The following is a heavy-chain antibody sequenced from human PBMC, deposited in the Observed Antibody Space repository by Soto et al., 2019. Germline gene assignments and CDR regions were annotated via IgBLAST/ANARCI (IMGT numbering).Heavy chain of an antibody. CDR2: IYYSGST. V-gene: IGHV4-30-4*01. CDR3: ARGYDSSGYYSAPFDY. J-gene: IGHJ4*02. Sequence: SETLSLTCTVSGGSISSGDYYWSWIRQPPGKGLEWIGYIYYSGSTYYNPSLKSRVTISVDTSKNQFSLKLSSVTAADTAVYYCARGYDSSGYYSAPFDYWGQGTLVTVSS. CDR1: GGSISSGDYY. D-gene: IGHD3-22*01.